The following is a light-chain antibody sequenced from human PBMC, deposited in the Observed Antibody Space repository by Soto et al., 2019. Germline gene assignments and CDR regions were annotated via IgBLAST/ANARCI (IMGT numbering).Light chain of an antibody. CDR1: EAISTS. V-gene: IGKV1-12*01. CDR3: QQAGGLPYT. CDR2: AAS. J-gene: IGKJ2*01. Sequence: DIQVTQSPSFVSASIGDRVIITCRASEAISTSLAWYQQKPGKAPKLLIYAASSLQSGVPSRFSGSGSATDFTLTIGSLQTEDCATYFCQQAGGLPYTFGQGTKVEIK.